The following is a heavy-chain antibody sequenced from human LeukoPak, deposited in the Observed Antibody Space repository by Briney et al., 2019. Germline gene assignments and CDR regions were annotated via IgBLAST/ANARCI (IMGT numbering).Heavy chain of an antibody. V-gene: IGHV4-39*01. CDR2: IYYSGST. CDR1: GGSISSDTYY. J-gene: IGHJ4*02. D-gene: IGHD1-26*01. CDR3: ARLHSGTYSWPYDY. Sequence: SETLSLTCTVSGGSISSDTYYWGWIRQPPGKGPEWIGTIYYSGSTYYNPSLKSRVTISVDTSKNQFSLKLSSVTAADTAVYYCARLHSGTYSWPYDYWGQGTLATVSS.